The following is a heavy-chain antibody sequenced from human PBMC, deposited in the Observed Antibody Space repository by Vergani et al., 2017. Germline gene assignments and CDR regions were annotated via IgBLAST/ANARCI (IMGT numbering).Heavy chain of an antibody. V-gene: IGHV1-69*01. CDR2: IIPIFGTA. D-gene: IGHD2-15*01. CDR1: GGTFSSYA. Sequence: QVQLVQSGAEVKKPGSSVKVSCKASGGTFSSYAISWVRQAPGQGLEWMGGIIPIFGTANYAQKFQGRVTITADESTSPAYMGLSRLRSEDTAVYYCARGRGNPGYCSCGSCYDYYYYMDVWGKGTTVTVSS. CDR3: ARGRGNPGYCSCGSCYDYYYYMDV. J-gene: IGHJ6*03.